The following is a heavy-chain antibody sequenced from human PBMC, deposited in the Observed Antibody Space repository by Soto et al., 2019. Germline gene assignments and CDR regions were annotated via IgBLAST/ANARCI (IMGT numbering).Heavy chain of an antibody. D-gene: IGHD6-6*01. CDR3: ASGRGQLGAYYCGKDV. V-gene: IGHV1-2*02. CDR1: GYTFTGYY. CDR2: INPNSGGT. J-gene: IGHJ6*02. Sequence: AASVKVFCKASGYTFTGYYMHRVRQAPGQGLEGMGWINPNSGGTNYAQKFQGRVNMTRDTSISTAYMALSRLRSDDTAVYYCASGRGQLGAYYCGKDVWGQGTTVTVSS.